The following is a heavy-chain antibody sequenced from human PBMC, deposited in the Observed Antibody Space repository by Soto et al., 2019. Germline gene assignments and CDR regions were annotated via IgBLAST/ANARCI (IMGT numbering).Heavy chain of an antibody. CDR1: GFTFGDFA. J-gene: IGHJ4*02. Sequence: GGSLRLSCTTSGFTFGDFAMSWFRQAPGKGLEWVGFIRSKAYGGTTEYAASVKGRFTISRDDSKTIAYLQMNSLKTEDTAMYYCTRDSYDILTGYYSDYWGQGTLVTVSS. CDR2: IRSKAYGGTT. CDR3: TRDSYDILTGYYSDY. V-gene: IGHV3-49*03. D-gene: IGHD3-9*01.